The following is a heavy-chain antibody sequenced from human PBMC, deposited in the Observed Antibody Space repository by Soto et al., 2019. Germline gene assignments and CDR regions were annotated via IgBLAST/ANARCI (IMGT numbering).Heavy chain of an antibody. CDR1: GGSISSYY. CDR3: ARGGYCISTSCYQSPNWFAP. CDR2: IYYSGST. Sequence: SETLSLTCTVSGGSISSYYWSWIRQPPGKGLEWIGYIYYSGSTNYNPSLKSRVTISVDTSKNQFSLKLSSVTAADTAVYYCARGGYCISTSCYQSPNWFAPWGQGTLVTVSS. D-gene: IGHD2-2*01. J-gene: IGHJ5*02. V-gene: IGHV4-59*12.